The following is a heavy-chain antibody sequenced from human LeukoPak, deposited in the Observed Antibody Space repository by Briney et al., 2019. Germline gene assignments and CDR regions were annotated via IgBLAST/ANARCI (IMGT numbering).Heavy chain of an antibody. J-gene: IGHJ4*02. CDR1: GGTFSSYA. D-gene: IGHD4-17*01. V-gene: IGHV1-69*05. CDR2: IIPIFGTA. Sequence: ASVKVSCKASGGTFSSYAISWVRQAPGQGLEWMGGIIPIFGTANYAQKFQGRVTITTDESTSTAYMELSNLRSEDTAVYYCAARGEYGDYREWGQGTLVTVSS. CDR3: AARGEYGDYRE.